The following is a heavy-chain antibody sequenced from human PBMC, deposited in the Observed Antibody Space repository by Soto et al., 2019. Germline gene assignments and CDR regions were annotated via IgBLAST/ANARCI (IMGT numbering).Heavy chain of an antibody. Sequence: QVQLVQSGAEVKKPGSSVRVSCKASGDTFTFYSINWVRQAPGLGLEWMGRINPILSMSNYAQRFQGRVTMTADKSASTAVMERSSLRSEDTAMYYCASSYGSGYRAFDYWGRGALVTVSS. CDR3: ASSYGSGYRAFDY. CDR1: GDTFTFYS. V-gene: IGHV1-69*02. J-gene: IGHJ4*02. CDR2: INPILSMS. D-gene: IGHD3-10*01.